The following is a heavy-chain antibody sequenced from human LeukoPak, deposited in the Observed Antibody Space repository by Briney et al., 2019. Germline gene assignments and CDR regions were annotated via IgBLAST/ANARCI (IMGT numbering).Heavy chain of an antibody. CDR2: IYSGGST. Sequence: PGGSLRLSCAASGFTFSSYAMSWVRQAPGKGLEWVSVIYSGGSTYYAESVKGRFTITRDISKNTLYLQMNSLRVEDTAVYFCAGRPHGDHPFFDYWGPGTLVIVSS. J-gene: IGHJ4*02. CDR1: GFTFSSYA. D-gene: IGHD3-3*02. CDR3: AGRPHGDHPFFDY. V-gene: IGHV3-53*01.